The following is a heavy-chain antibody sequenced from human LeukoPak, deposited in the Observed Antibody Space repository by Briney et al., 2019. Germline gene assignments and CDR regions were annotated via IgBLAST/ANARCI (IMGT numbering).Heavy chain of an antibody. V-gene: IGHV4-39*07. CDR2: IYYSGST. D-gene: IGHD5-12*01. CDR1: GGSISSSSYY. J-gene: IGHJ4*02. Sequence: TSETLSLTCTVSGGSISSSSYYWGWIRQPPGKGLEWIGSIYYSGSTYYNPSLKSRVTISVDTSKNQFSLKLSSVTAADTAVYYCARGRGYSGYDSYYFDYWGQGTLVTVSS. CDR3: ARGRGYSGYDSYYFDY.